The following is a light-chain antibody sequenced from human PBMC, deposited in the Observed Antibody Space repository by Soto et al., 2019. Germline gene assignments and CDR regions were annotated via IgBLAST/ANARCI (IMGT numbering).Light chain of an antibody. V-gene: IGKV1-5*03. Sequence: MTQSPATLSVSPGERATLSCRASQTISSWLAWYQQKPGKAPKLLIYKASTLKSGVPSRFSGSGSGTEFTLTISSLQPDDFATYYCQHYNSYSEAFGQGTKVDIK. CDR2: KAS. CDR3: QHYNSYSEA. J-gene: IGKJ1*01. CDR1: QTISSW.